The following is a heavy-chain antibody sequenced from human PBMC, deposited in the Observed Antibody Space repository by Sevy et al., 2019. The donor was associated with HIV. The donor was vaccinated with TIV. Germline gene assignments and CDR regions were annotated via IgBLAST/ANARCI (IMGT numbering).Heavy chain of an antibody. D-gene: IGHD6-19*01. J-gene: IGHJ2*01. V-gene: IGHV3-72*01. Sequence: HGGSLRLSCAASGFTFGDLYMDWVRQAPGKGLKWIGRIRNRAKSSTTEYAASVKGRFSITRDDSKNLVYLQMNSLKTEDTARYYCAAVAADRGYFNVWGRGTLVTVSS. CDR2: IRNRAKSSTT. CDR3: AAVAADRGYFNV. CDR1: GFTFGDLY.